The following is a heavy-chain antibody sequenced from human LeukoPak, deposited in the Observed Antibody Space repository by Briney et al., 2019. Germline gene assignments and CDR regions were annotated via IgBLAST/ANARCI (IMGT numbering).Heavy chain of an antibody. J-gene: IGHJ4*02. CDR1: GGSISSSHW. Sequence: SETLSLTCAVSGGSISSSHWWSWVRQPAGKGLEWIGRIYTSGSTNYNPSLKSRVTMSVDTSKNQFSLKLSSVTAADTAVYYCARERPHGSGSYKDYWGQGTLVTVSS. V-gene: IGHV4-4*07. D-gene: IGHD3-10*01. CDR2: IYTSGST. CDR3: ARERPHGSGSYKDY.